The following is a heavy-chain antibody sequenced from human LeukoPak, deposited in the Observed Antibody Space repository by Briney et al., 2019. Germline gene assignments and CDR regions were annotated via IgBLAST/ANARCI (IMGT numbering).Heavy chain of an antibody. CDR3: ASPHLQQYYYGSGSYYKGPYYYGMDV. CDR1: GFTFSSYS. CDR2: ISSSSSTI. J-gene: IGHJ6*02. Sequence: GGSLRLSCAASGFTFSSYSINWVRQAPGKGLEWVSYISSSSSTIYYADSVKGRFTISRDNAKNSLYLQMNSLRAEDTAVYYCASPHLQQYYYGSGSYYKGPYYYGMDVWGQGTTVTVSS. D-gene: IGHD3-10*01. V-gene: IGHV3-48*01.